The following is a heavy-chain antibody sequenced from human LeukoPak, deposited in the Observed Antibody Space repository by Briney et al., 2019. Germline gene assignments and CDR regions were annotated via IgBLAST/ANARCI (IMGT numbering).Heavy chain of an antibody. Sequence: SETLSLICTVSGGSISSYYWSWIRQPPGKGLEWIGYIYYSGSTNYNPSLKSRVAISVDTSKNQFSLKLSSVTAADTAVYYCARGDYYDSDFDYWGQGTLVTVSS. CDR2: IYYSGST. CDR1: GGSISSYY. J-gene: IGHJ4*02. D-gene: IGHD3-22*01. V-gene: IGHV4-59*01. CDR3: ARGDYYDSDFDY.